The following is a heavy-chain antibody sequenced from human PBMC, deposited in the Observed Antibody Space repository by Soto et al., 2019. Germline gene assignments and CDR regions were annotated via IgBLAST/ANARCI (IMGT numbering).Heavy chain of an antibody. D-gene: IGHD3-10*01. CDR1: GYTFTSYD. Sequence: QVQLVQSGAEVKKPGASVKVSCKASGYTFTSYDINWVRQATGQGLEWMGWMNPNSGNTGYAQKFQGRVTMTRNTSISTAYMELSSLRSEDTAVYYCARGRYMVRGVGRYGMDVWGQGTTVTVSS. V-gene: IGHV1-8*01. CDR2: MNPNSGNT. J-gene: IGHJ6*02. CDR3: ARGRYMVRGVGRYGMDV.